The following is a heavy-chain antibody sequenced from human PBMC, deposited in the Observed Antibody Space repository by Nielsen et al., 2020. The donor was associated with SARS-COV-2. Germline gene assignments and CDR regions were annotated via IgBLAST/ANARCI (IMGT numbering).Heavy chain of an antibody. CDR3: AIHSSSFDY. J-gene: IGHJ4*02. Sequence: GSLRLSCAVYGGSFSGYYWSWIRQPPGKGLEWIGEINHSGSTNYNPSLKSRVTISVDTSKNQFSLKLSSVTAADTAVYYCAIHSSSFDYWGQGTLVTVSS. CDR2: INHSGST. CDR1: GGSFSGYY. V-gene: IGHV4-34*01. D-gene: IGHD6-13*01.